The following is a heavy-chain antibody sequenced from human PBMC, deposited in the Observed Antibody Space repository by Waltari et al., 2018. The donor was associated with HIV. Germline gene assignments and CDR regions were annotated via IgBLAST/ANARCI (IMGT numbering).Heavy chain of an antibody. CDR3: TVGKSSGYY. CDR1: GVRLSDVW. J-gene: IGHJ4*02. Sequence: EVQLVESGGGLVKPGGSLRLSCAASGVRLSDVWLNWVRQAPGQGLEWVGQIKSKTEGWTTDYAAPVKGRFTISRDDSKNMLFLEMNSLNTDDTASYYCTVGKSSGYYWGQGTLVTVSS. CDR2: IKSKTEGWTT. V-gene: IGHV3-15*01. D-gene: IGHD3-22*01.